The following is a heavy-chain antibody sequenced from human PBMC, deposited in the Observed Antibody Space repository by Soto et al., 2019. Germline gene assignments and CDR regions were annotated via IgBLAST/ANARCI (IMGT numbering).Heavy chain of an antibody. CDR1: GYTVSEQS. J-gene: IGHJ4*02. V-gene: IGHV1-24*01. Sequence: GVSVKVSRKVSGYTVSEQSMNWLRQDPGKALEWIGGFDPEAGEKIFSQKFQGRVITTEDTSTDFAYMELTSLTSDDTAVYYCATLYDSSGFHCGYYFDSWGQGTLVTVSS. D-gene: IGHD3-22*01. CDR3: ATLYDSSGFHCGYYFDS. CDR2: FDPEAGEK.